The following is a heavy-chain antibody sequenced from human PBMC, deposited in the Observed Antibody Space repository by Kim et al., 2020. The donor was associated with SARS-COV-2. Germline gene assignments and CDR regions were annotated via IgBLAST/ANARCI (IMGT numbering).Heavy chain of an antibody. V-gene: IGHV1-2*02. CDR1: GYTFTGYY. J-gene: IGHJ4*02. D-gene: IGHD2-2*01. Sequence: ASVKVSCKASGYTFTGYYLHWVRRAPGQGLEWLGWINPNIGDTRSAQKFQGRVTMTRDTSINTAYMELSSLRSDDAAVYYGARGGVNPAAPADHWGQGTL. CDR3: ARGGVNPAAPADH. CDR2: INPNIGDT.